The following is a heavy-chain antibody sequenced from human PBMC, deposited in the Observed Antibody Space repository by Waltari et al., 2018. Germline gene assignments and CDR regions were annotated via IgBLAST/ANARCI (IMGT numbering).Heavy chain of an antibody. CDR3: AREGGSGFNDY. Sequence: QVQLQESGPGLVKPSETLSLTCAVSGYSISRGYYWVWIRQPPGKGLEWIGSIYHSGSTSSHPSLKSRVTISVDTYENPFSLKLSSVTAADTAVYYCAREGGSGFNDYWGQGTLVTVSS. D-gene: IGHD3-22*01. J-gene: IGHJ4*02. V-gene: IGHV4-38-2*02. CDR2: IYHSGST. CDR1: GYSISRGYY.